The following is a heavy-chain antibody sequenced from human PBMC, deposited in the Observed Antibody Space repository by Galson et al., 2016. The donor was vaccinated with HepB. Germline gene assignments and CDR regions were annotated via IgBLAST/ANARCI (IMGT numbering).Heavy chain of an antibody. D-gene: IGHD3-3*01. CDR1: GFTFNLYL. Sequence: SLRLSCAASGFTFNLYLMSWVRQAPGKGLEWVANINQDGSEKSYMDSVKGRFTISRDNAKSSLYLQMNSLGAEDTAVYYCARVMVDYHYWSNKPKHYYSGMDVWGQGTTVTVSS. CDR2: INQDGSEK. J-gene: IGHJ6*02. V-gene: IGHV3-7*03. CDR3: ARVMVDYHYWSNKPKHYYSGMDV.